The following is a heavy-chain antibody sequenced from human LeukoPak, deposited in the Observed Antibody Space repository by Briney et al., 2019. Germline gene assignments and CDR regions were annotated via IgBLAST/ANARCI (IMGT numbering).Heavy chain of an antibody. CDR3: AKDSDSSGYYHYFDY. V-gene: IGHV3-43D*03. CDR1: GFTFDDYA. D-gene: IGHD3-22*01. CDR2: ISWDGGST. J-gene: IGHJ4*02. Sequence: GGSLRLSCAASGFTFDDYAMHWVRQAPGKGLEWVSLISWDGGSTFYADSVKGRFTISRDNSKNSLYLQMNSLRAEDTALYYCAKDSDSSGYYHYFDYWGQGTLVTVSS.